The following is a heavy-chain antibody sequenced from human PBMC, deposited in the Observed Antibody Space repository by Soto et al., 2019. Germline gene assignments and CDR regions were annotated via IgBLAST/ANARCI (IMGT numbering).Heavy chain of an antibody. V-gene: IGHV2-5*02. Sequence: SGPTLVNPTQTLTLTCTFSGFSLSTSGVGVGWIRQPPGKALEWLALIYWDDDKRYSPSLKSRLTITKDSSKNQVVLTMTNMDPVDTATYYCAHSHSYYDSSGYYYPLLYFDYWGQGTLVTVSS. CDR3: AHSHSYYDSSGYYYPLLYFDY. CDR2: IYWDDDK. D-gene: IGHD3-22*01. CDR1: GFSLSTSGVG. J-gene: IGHJ4*02.